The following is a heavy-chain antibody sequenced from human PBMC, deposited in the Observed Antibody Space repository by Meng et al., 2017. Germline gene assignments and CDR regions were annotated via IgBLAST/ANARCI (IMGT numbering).Heavy chain of an antibody. Sequence: GESLKISCAASGFTFSSYGMHWVRQAPGKGLEWVAVIWYDGSNKYYADSVKGRFTISRDNSKNTLYLQMNSLRAEDTAVYYCARDRVDGFTVGGTGTYYFDYWGQGTLVTVSS. V-gene: IGHV3-33*01. CDR1: GFTFSSYG. J-gene: IGHJ4*02. D-gene: IGHD6-19*01. CDR2: IWYDGSNK. CDR3: ARDRVDGFTVGGTGTYYFDY.